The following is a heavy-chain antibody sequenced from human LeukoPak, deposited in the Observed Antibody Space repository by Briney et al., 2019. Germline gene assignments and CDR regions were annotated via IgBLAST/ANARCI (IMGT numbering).Heavy chain of an antibody. CDR2: IYYSGST. J-gene: IGHJ5*02. V-gene: IGHV4-39*01. Sequence: SETLSLTCTVSGGSISSSSYYWGWIRQPPGKGLEWIGSIYYSGSTYYNPSLKSRVTISVDTSKNQFSLKLSSVTAADTAVYCCARWIVVVPAAISGGFDPWGQGTLVTVSS. D-gene: IGHD2-2*01. CDR3: ARWIVVVPAAISGGFDP. CDR1: GGSISSSSYY.